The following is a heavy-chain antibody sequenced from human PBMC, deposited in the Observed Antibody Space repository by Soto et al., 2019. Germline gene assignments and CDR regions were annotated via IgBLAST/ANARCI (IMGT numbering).Heavy chain of an antibody. D-gene: IGHD2-2*01. V-gene: IGHV4-31*03. CDR1: GGSISSGGYY. J-gene: IGHJ4*02. CDR3: ASLSYAPYYFDY. CDR2: IYYSGST. Sequence: PSETLSLTCTVSGGSISSGGYYWSWIRQHPGKGLEWIGYIYYSGSTYYNPSLKSRVTISVDTSKNQFSLKLSSVTAADTAVYYCASLSYAPYYFDYWGQGTLVTVSS.